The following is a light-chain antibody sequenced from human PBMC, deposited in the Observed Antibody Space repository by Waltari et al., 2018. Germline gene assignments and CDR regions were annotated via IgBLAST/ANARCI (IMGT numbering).Light chain of an antibody. CDR3: QQFYTTPMT. V-gene: IGKV4-1*01. J-gene: IGKJ5*01. CDR2: WAS. CDR1: QSVLYSSNNKNY. Sequence: DIVMTQSPDSLAVSLGERATTNRKSSQSVLYSSNNKNYVAWYQQKPGQPPKLLVDWASTRESGVPDRFSAGGSGTDFTLTISSLQAEDVAVYYCQQFYTTPMTFGQGTRLEIK.